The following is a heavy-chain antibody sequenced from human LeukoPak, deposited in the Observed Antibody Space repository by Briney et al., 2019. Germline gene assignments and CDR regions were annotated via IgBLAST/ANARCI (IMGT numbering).Heavy chain of an antibody. CDR3: ARWAGVTDY. CDR2: IKQDGSVE. CDR1: GFTFENYW. J-gene: IGHJ4*02. V-gene: IGHV3-7*01. Sequence: GGSLRLSCAASGFTFENYWMSWVRQAPGKGPEWVANIKQDGSVEHYLDSVNSRFNISRDNAKNSLILQMNSLRVEDTAVYYCARWAGVTDYWGQGTLVTVSS. D-gene: IGHD5-18*01.